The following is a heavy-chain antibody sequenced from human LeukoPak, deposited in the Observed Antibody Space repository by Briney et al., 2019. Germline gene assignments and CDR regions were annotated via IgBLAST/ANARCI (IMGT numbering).Heavy chain of an antibody. CDR1: GGSISSSSYY. D-gene: IGHD4-17*01. Sequence: SETLSLTCTVSGGSISSSSYYWGWIRQPPGKGLEWIGSIYYSGSTYYNPSLKSRVTISVDTSKNQFSLKLSSVTAADTAVYYCARHLSFIGDYDYYYYYYMDVWGKGTTVTISS. CDR3: ARHLSFIGDYDYYYYYYMDV. J-gene: IGHJ6*03. CDR2: IYYSGST. V-gene: IGHV4-39*01.